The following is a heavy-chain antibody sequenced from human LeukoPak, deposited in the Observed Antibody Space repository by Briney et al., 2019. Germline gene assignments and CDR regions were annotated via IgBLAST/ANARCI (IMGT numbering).Heavy chain of an antibody. J-gene: IGHJ4*02. Sequence: KPSETLSLTCAVYGGSFSGYYWSWIRQPPGKGLEWIGEINHSGSTNYNPSLKSRVTISVDTSKNQFSLKLSSVTAADTAVYYCARQRAVAVAGIDYWGQGTLVTVSS. CDR3: ARQRAVAVAGIDY. CDR2: INHSGST. CDR1: GGSFSGYY. V-gene: IGHV4-34*01. D-gene: IGHD6-19*01.